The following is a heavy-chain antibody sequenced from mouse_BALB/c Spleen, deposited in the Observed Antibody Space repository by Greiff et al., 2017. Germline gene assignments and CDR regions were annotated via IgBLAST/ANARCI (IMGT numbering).Heavy chain of an antibody. D-gene: IGHD3-3*01. CDR3: ARHGDDFDY. CDR2: ISSGGSYT. V-gene: IGHV5-6*03. Sequence: EVKLVESGGGLVKPGGSLKLSCAASGFTFSSYAMSWVRQSPEKRLEWVAEISSGGSYTYYPDSVKGRFTISRDNAKNTLYLQMSSLKSEDTAMYYCARHGDDFDYWGQGTTLTVSS. CDR1: GFTFSSYA. J-gene: IGHJ2*01.